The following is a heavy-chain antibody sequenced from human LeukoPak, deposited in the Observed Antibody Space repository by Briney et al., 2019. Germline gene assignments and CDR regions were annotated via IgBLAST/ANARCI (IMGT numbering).Heavy chain of an antibody. CDR3: ARPPSFYGPFDY. D-gene: IGHD2-2*01. V-gene: IGHV3-23*01. Sequence: PGGSLRHSCAASGFTFSSYAMSWVRQAPGKGLEWVSAISGSGGSTYYADSVKGRFTISRDNSKNTRYLQMNSLRAEDTAVYYCARPPSFYGPFDYWGQGTLVTVSS. J-gene: IGHJ4*02. CDR1: GFTFSSYA. CDR2: ISGSGGST.